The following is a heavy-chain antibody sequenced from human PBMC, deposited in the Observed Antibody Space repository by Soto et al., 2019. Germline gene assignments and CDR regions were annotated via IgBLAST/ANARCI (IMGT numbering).Heavy chain of an antibody. V-gene: IGHV3-23*01. J-gene: IGHJ4*02. CDR1: GFTFSSYA. CDR3: AXDQRFLEWLSEFDY. CDR2: ISGSGGST. Sequence: PGGSLRLSCAASGFTFSSYAMSWVRQAPGKGLEWVSAISGSGGSTYYADSVKGRFTISRDNSKNTLYLEMNSLRAEDTAVYYCAXDQRFLEWLSEFDYWGQGTLVTVSS. D-gene: IGHD3-3*01.